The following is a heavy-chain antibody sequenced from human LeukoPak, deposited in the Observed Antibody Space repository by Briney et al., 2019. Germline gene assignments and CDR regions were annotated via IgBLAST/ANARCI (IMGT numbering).Heavy chain of an antibody. CDR1: GYSFTSYW. CDR2: IYYGDSDT. D-gene: IGHD3-10*01. Sequence: ASLKISCKGSGYSFTSYWIGWVRQMPGKGLEWMGIIYYGDSDTRYSPSFQGQVTISADKSISTACLQWSSLKASDTAMYYCARFAMVRGVINKIDYWGQGTLVTVSS. V-gene: IGHV5-51*01. CDR3: ARFAMVRGVINKIDY. J-gene: IGHJ4*02.